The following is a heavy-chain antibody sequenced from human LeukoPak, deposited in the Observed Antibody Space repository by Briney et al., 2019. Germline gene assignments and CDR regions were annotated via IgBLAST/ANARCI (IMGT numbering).Heavy chain of an antibody. Sequence: PSETLSLTCTVSGDSISRYYWSWIRQPPGKGLEYLGYVYYSGSTNYNPSLKSRVTISVDTSKNQFSLKLSSVTAADTAVYYCARLVVRGVIIKSYYYYYMDVWGQGTLVTVS. V-gene: IGHV4-59*12. CDR2: VYYSGST. CDR3: ARLVVRGVIIKSYYYYYMDV. CDR1: GDSISRYY. D-gene: IGHD3-10*01. J-gene: IGHJ6*03.